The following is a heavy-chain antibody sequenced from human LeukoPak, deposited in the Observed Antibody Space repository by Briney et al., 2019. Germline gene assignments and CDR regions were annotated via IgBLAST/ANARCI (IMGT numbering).Heavy chain of an antibody. CDR1: GFTFSSYG. CDR3: AKHSPSWLHPIDY. Sequence: PGRSLRLSCAASGFTFSSYGMHWVRQAPGKGLEWVSAISGSGGSTYYADSVKGRFTISRDNSKNTLYLQMNSLRAEDTAVYYCAKHSPSWLHPIDYWGQGTLVTVSS. V-gene: IGHV3-23*01. J-gene: IGHJ4*02. CDR2: ISGSGGST. D-gene: IGHD5-12*01.